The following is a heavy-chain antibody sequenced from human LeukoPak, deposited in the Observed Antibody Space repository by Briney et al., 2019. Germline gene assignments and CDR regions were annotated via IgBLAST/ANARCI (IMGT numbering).Heavy chain of an antibody. CDR1: GFTFSSYW. D-gene: IGHD7-27*01. V-gene: IGHV3-74*03. Sequence: GGSLRLSCAASGFTFSSYWMHWVRQAPGKGLVWVSRINTDGSNTMYADSVKGRSTISRDNAKNTLYLQMNSLRAEDTAVYYCAKSPNWDRVEYWGQGTLVTVSS. CDR3: AKSPNWDRVEY. CDR2: INTDGSNT. J-gene: IGHJ4*02.